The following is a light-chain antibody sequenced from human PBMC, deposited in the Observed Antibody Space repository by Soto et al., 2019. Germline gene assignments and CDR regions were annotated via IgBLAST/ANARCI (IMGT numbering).Light chain of an antibody. J-gene: IGLJ1*01. V-gene: IGLV2-11*01. Sequence: QSVLTQPRSVSESPGQSVTISCTGTSSDVGGYNYVSWYQQHPGKAPKLMIYDVSERPSGVPDRFSGSKSGNTASLTISGLQAEDEADYYCCSYAGSDVFGTGTKLTVL. CDR3: CSYAGSDV. CDR2: DVS. CDR1: SSDVGGYNY.